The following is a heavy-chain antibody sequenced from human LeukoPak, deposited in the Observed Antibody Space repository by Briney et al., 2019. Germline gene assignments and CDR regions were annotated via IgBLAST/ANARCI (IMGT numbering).Heavy chain of an antibody. J-gene: IGHJ4*02. V-gene: IGHV3-74*01. CDR2: INSAGSTT. CDR1: GFTFSTYW. CDR3: ARELVALDY. Sequence: GGSLTLSCAASGFTFSTYWMHWVRQAPGKGLVWVSRINSAGSTTTYADSVKGRFTISRDNAKNTLYLQMNSLRAEDTAVYYCARELVALDYWGQGTLVTVSS. D-gene: IGHD2-21*01.